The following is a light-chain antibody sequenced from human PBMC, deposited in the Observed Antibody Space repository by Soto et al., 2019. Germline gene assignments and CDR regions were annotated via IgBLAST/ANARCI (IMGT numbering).Light chain of an antibody. J-gene: IGLJ2*01. Sequence: QSALTQPASVSGSPGQSITISCTGTSSDVGGYNFVSWYQQHPGKAPKLMTYEVINRPSGVSNRFSGSKSANTASLTISGLQAEDEADYYCSSYTSSGTLVFGGGTKLTVL. CDR1: SSDVGGYNF. V-gene: IGLV2-14*01. CDR3: SSYTSSGTLV. CDR2: EVI.